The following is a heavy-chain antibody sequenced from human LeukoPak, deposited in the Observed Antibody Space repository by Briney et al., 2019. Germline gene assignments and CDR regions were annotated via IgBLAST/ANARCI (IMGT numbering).Heavy chain of an antibody. J-gene: IGHJ3*02. CDR3: ARPGWVGATGAFHI. Sequence: SEALSLTCTVSGDSISSYYWSWIRQPPGTGLEWIGYIHYSGNTNYNPSLKSRVSISVDTSNNQFSLKLSSVTAADTAVYYCARPGWVGATGAFHIWGQGTLVTVSS. V-gene: IGHV4-59*01. CDR1: GDSISSYY. CDR2: IHYSGNT. D-gene: IGHD1-26*01.